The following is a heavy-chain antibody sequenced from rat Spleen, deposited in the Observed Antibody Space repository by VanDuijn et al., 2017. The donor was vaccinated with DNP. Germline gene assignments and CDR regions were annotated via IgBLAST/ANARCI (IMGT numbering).Heavy chain of an antibody. Sequence: EVQLVESGGDLVQPGRSLKLSCEASGFTFSKNGMAWVRQTPTKGLEWVAALSFDGGSTYYRDPVKGRFTISRDNAKSTLYLQMDSLRSEDTATYYCTTDLSGAFDYWGQGVMVTVSS. CDR2: LSFDGGST. V-gene: IGHV5-29*01. D-gene: IGHD3-1*01. CDR1: GFTFSKNG. J-gene: IGHJ2*01. CDR3: TTDLSGAFDY.